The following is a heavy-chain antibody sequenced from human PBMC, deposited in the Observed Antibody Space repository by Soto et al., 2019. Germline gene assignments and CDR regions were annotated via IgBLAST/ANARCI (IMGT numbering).Heavy chain of an antibody. J-gene: IGHJ4*02. CDR3: ARALPYSSSGDS. D-gene: IGHD6-13*01. Sequence: QVQLVQSGAEVKKPGASVKVSCKASGYTFTTYGISWVRQAPGQGLEWMGWISASHGNTYSGQKFQGRVTMTTDSFTSTAYMELSSLTSDDTAVYYCARALPYSSSGDSWGRGTLVTVSS. V-gene: IGHV1-18*01. CDR2: ISASHGNT. CDR1: GYTFTTYG.